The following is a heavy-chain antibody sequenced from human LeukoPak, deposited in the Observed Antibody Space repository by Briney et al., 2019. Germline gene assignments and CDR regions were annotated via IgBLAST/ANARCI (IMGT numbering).Heavy chain of an antibody. CDR2: IRYDGSNK. CDR3: ARRYYDFWSGSPGPFDY. V-gene: IGHV3-30*02. D-gene: IGHD3-3*01. Sequence: GGSLRLSCAASGFTFSSYGMHWVRQAPGKGLEWVAFIRYDGSNKYYADSVKGRFTISRDNSKNTLYLQMNSLRAVDTAVYYCARRYYDFWSGSPGPFDYWGQGTLVTVSS. CDR1: GFTFSSYG. J-gene: IGHJ4*02.